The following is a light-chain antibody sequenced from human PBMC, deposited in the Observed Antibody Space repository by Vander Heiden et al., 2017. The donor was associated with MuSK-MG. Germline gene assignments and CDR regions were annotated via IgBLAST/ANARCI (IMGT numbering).Light chain of an antibody. CDR2: ETS. V-gene: IGKV1-5*03. CDR3: QQYKTYSWT. CDR1: QNVETL. Sequence: DIQMTQSPSTLSASIGDRITITCRASQNVETLLAWYQQKPGKPPKLLIHETSGLESGVPSRFSGDGSATYFTLTISSLQPDDFATYYGQQYKTYSWTFGQGTKVEV. J-gene: IGKJ1*01.